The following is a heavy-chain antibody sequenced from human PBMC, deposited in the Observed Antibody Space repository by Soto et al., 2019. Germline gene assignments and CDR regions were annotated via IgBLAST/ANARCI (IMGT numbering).Heavy chain of an antibody. D-gene: IGHD3-3*01. CDR1: RFTFSSYG. CDR3: ARGLMGYVFGVKNYHFGLRG. V-gene: IGHV3-30*03. J-gene: IGHJ6*02. CDR2: ISYDGSNK. Sequence: QVQLVESGGGVVQPGRSLRLSCAASRFTFSSYGMHWVRQAPGKGLEWVAAISYDGSNKNYADPVKGRFTISRGNSTNTTGLEMNGLRGEDTAVYHGARGLMGYVFGVKNYHFGLRGCGQGTPVSVSS.